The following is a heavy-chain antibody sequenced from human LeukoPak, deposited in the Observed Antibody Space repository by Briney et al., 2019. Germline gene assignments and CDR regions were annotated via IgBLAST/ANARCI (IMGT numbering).Heavy chain of an antibody. J-gene: IGHJ4*02. CDR1: GGSISSGYYY. CDR2: IYHSGST. CDR3: ARLRGFGEPHFDC. V-gene: IGHV4-30-4*01. D-gene: IGHD3-10*01. Sequence: SQTLSLTCNVSGGSISSGYYYCSWIRQPPGQGLEWIGYIYHSGSTYYNPSLKSRVTISIDTSKNQFSLKLSAVTAADTAVYYYARLRGFGEPHFDCWGQGTLVTVSS.